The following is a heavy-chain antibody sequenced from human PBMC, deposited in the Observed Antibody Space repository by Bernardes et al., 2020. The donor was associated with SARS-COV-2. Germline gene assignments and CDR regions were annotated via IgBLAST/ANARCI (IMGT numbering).Heavy chain of an antibody. CDR2: ISGSGGST. D-gene: IGHD3-22*01. Sequence: GGSLRLSCAASGFTFSSYAMSWVRQAPGKGLEWVSVISGSGGSTDYADSVKGRFTISRDNSKNTLYLQMNSLRAEDTAVYYCAKDGEHYYDSSGYDTPGSLDYWGQGSLVTVSS. CDR3: AKDGEHYYDSSGYDTPGSLDY. J-gene: IGHJ4*02. V-gene: IGHV3-23*01. CDR1: GFTFSSYA.